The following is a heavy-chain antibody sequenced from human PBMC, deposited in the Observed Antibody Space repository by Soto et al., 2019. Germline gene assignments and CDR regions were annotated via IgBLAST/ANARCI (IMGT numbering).Heavy chain of an antibody. CDR2: INPDNGNT. CDR3: ARGIATGQLDP. J-gene: IGHJ5*02. Sequence: GASVKVSFKACGYTFTRYTMNWVRQARGQRLEWMGWINPDNGNTKSSQKFQDRVIITRDTSASTAYMDLSSLRSEDTAVYYCARGIATGQLDPWGQGTLVTVSS. D-gene: IGHD2-15*01. CDR1: GYTFTRYT. V-gene: IGHV1-3*01.